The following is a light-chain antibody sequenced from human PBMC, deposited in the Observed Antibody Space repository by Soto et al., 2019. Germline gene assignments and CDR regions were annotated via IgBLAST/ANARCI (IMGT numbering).Light chain of an antibody. CDR1: QSIRSY. CDR2: AAS. V-gene: IGKV1-39*01. J-gene: IGKJ4*01. Sequence: DIPMTQSPSSLSASVGDRVTITCRASQSIRSYLNWYQQKPGQAPKLMIFAASSLESGVPSRFSGSGSGTDFTLTISSLQPEDFATYYCQQSYSSPPTFGGGTKVEIQ. CDR3: QQSYSSPPT.